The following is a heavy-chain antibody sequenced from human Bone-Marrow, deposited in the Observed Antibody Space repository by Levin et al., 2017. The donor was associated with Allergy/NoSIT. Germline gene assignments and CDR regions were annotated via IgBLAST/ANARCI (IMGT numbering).Heavy chain of an antibody. CDR1: GGSIRSGGYY. CDR3: ARGMVYPMYYFDY. J-gene: IGHJ4*02. V-gene: IGHV4-31*02. D-gene: IGHD2-8*01. Sequence: SQTLSLTCTVSGGSIRSGGYYWSWIRQHPGKGLEWIGYIYYSGSTYYNPSLKSRVTISVDTSKNQFSLKLSSVTAADTAVYYCARGMVYPMYYFDYWGQGTLVTVSS. CDR2: IYYSGST.